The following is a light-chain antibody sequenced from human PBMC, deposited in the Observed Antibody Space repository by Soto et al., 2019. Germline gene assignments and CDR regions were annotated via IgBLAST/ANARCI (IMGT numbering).Light chain of an antibody. J-gene: IGLJ1*01. CDR1: SSDVGGYNY. V-gene: IGLV2-14*01. Sequence: QSVLTQPASVSGSPGQSITISCTGTSSDVGGYNYVSWYQQHPGKAPKLMIYDVSNRPSGVSNRFSGSKSGNTASLTISGLQAEDEADYYGSSYTSRSTLYVFGTGTKVTVL. CDR2: DVS. CDR3: SSYTSRSTLYV.